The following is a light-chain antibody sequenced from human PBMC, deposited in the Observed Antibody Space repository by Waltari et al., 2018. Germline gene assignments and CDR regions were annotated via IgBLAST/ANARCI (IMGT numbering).Light chain of an antibody. V-gene: IGKV4-1*01. CDR2: RAS. CDR1: HSSSNEDS. Sequence: DIVMTQSPDSLAVSLGERATINCKSSHSSSNEDSLAWYQQKPGQPPKLLIYRASTRESGVPDRFSGSGSGTDLTLTITSVQAEDVAVYYCLQCYNTPYTFGQGTRLEIK. CDR3: LQCYNTPYT. J-gene: IGKJ2*01.